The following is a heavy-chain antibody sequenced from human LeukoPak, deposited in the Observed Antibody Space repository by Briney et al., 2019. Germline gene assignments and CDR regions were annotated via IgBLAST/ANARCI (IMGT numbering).Heavy chain of an antibody. CDR2: ISYSGAT. Sequence: SEILSLTCTVSGRSISTTNFYWGWIRQPPGKGLEWIGSISYSGATYYNPSLKSRLTVSADTSKKEVSLRLNSVTAADTAVYYCASLPRYDFWAWGQGNLVIVSS. CDR1: GRSISTTNFY. CDR3: ASLPRYDFWA. J-gene: IGHJ5*02. D-gene: IGHD3-3*01. V-gene: IGHV4-39*01.